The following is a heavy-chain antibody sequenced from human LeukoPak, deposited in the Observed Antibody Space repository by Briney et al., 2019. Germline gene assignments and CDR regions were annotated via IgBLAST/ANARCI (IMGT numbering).Heavy chain of an antibody. CDR2: ISGNGGST. D-gene: IGHD3-22*01. J-gene: IGHJ4*02. CDR1: GFTFSSYA. V-gene: IGHV3-23*01. Sequence: GGSLRLSCAAYGFTFSSYAMIWVRQAPGKGLEWVSVISGNGGSTNYADSVKGRFTISRDNSKNILYLQMNSLRAEDTALYYCAKSSRDNSGYKYYFDYWGQGTPVTVSS. CDR3: AKSSRDNSGYKYYFDY.